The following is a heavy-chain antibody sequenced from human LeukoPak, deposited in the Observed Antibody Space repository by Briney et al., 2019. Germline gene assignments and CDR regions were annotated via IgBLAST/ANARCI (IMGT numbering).Heavy chain of an antibody. CDR1: GGSFSGYY. D-gene: IGHD7-27*01. V-gene: IGHV4-34*01. J-gene: IGHJ4*02. CDR2: INHSGST. CDR3: ARWGTY. Sequence: SETLSLTCAVYGGSFSGYYWSWIRQPPGKGLEWIGEINHSGSTNYNPSLKSRVTISVDTSKNQFSLKLTSVTAADTAIYFCARWGTYWGQGILVTVSS.